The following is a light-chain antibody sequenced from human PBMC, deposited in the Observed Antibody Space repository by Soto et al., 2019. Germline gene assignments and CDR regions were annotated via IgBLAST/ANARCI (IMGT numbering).Light chain of an antibody. J-gene: IGKJ1*01. Sequence: ELVLTQSPGTLSLSPGERATLSCRASQSLSNNIYLASYEHKHCHAPRLLIYCASSRATGIPNRLSGSGSGTDFTLTISRLEPEDFAVYYCQQYGNSPGTFGQGTKVDSK. CDR2: CAS. CDR1: QSLSNNIY. V-gene: IGKV3-20*01. CDR3: QQYGNSPGT.